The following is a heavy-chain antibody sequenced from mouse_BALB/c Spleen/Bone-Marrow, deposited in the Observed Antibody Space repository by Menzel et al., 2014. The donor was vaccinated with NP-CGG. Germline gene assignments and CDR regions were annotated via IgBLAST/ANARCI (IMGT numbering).Heavy chain of an antibody. CDR3: ARLITTDY. V-gene: IGHV14-3*02. J-gene: IGHJ2*01. CDR1: GFNIKDTY. Sequence: VQLQQPGAELVKLGASVKLSCTASGFNIKDTYMHWVKQRPEQGLEWIGRIDPANGNTKYDPKFQGKATITADTSSNTAYLQLSSLTSEDTAVYYCARLITTDYWGQGTTLTVSS. CDR2: IDPANGNT. D-gene: IGHD2-4*01.